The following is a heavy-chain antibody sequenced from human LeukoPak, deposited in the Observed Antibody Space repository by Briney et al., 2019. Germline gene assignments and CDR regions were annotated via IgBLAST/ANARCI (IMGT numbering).Heavy chain of an antibody. V-gene: IGHV1-2*02. J-gene: IGHJ4*02. CDR1: GYTFTGYY. CDR2: INPNSGGT. D-gene: IGHD2-2*01. Sequence: ASVKVSCKASGYTFTGYYMHWVRQAPGQGLEWMGWINPNSGGTNYAQKFQGRVTMTRDTSISPAYMELSRLRSDDTAVYYCARERCSSTSCFSRWGGYWGQGTLVTVSS. CDR3: ARERCSSTSCFSRWGGY.